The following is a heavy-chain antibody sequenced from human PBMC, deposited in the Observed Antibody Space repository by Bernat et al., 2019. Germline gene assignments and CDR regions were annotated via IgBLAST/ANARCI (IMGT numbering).Heavy chain of an antibody. CDR3: ARDSCTTTSCYGD. J-gene: IGHJ4*02. CDR2: IYSDGSK. Sequence: VESGGGLVQPGGSLRLSCAASGFTVLNNYMSWVRQAPGKGLEWVSIIYSDGSKYYADSVKDRFTISRDNSKNTLYLQMNGLRAEDTAVYYCARDSCTTTSCYGDWGQGTKVTVYS. CDR1: GFTVLNNY. V-gene: IGHV3-66*01. D-gene: IGHD2-2*01.